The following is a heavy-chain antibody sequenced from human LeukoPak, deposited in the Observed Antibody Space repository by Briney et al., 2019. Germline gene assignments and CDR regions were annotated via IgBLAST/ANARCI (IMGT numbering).Heavy chain of an antibody. CDR1: GFTFSSYA. J-gene: IGHJ5*02. Sequence: GGSLRLSXAASGFTFSSYAMSWIRQAPGKGLEWVSAISGSGGSTYYADSVKGRFTISRDNSKNTLYLQMNSLRAEDTAVYYCAKVPRTTEFGESAWGQGTLVTVSS. CDR2: ISGSGGST. V-gene: IGHV3-23*01. CDR3: AKVPRTTEFGESA. D-gene: IGHD3-10*01.